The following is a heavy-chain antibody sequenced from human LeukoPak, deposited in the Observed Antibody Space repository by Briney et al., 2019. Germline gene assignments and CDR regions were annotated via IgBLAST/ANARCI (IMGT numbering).Heavy chain of an antibody. V-gene: IGHV4-59*11. CDR2: VYYDGTT. J-gene: IGHJ2*01. D-gene: IGHD5-18*01. CDR3: AKQREAYFDL. CDR1: GVSISGRY. Sequence: PSETLSLTCTVSGVSISGRYWSWIRQPPGEGKGLEWIGYVYYDGTTHYTTSLESRVTISLDTSNNQFYLNVRSVTAADTAVYYGAKQREAYFDLWRRGTLVTVSS.